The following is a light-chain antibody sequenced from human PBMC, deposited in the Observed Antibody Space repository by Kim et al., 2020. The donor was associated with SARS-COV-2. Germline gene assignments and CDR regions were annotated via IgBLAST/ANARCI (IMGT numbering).Light chain of an antibody. CDR3: EAWDDSLNGPV. CDR2: SND. CDR1: TSNIGSNS. V-gene: IGLV1-44*01. J-gene: IGLJ2*01. Sequence: QSVLTQPPSASGTPGQRVTISCSGSTSNIGSNSVNWYQQLPGTAPKLLIYSNDQRPSGVPDRRFSGSKSGTSASLAITGLQSEDEADYYCEAWDDSLNGPVFGGGTQLTVL.